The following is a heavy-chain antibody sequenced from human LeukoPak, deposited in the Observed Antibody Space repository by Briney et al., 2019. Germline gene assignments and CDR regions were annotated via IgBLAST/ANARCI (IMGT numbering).Heavy chain of an antibody. CDR3: ARDPFWTGYYYFDY. J-gene: IGHJ4*02. D-gene: IGHD3/OR15-3a*01. CDR1: GYTFTGYY. Sequence: EASVKVSCKASGYTFTGYYIHWLRQAPGQGLEWMGRITPNTGDTTYAQKFQGRVTMTRDASISTAYMELSRLRSDDTAVYYCARDPFWTGYYYFDYWGQGTLVTVSS. CDR2: ITPNTGDT. V-gene: IGHV1-2*06.